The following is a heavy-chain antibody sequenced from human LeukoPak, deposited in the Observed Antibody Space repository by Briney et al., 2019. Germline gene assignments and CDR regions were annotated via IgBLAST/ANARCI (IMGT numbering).Heavy chain of an antibody. J-gene: IGHJ4*02. CDR3: ATWSGDYSFDF. CDR2: IHTSGST. D-gene: IGHD3-3*01. CDR1: GGSINSYY. V-gene: IGHV4-4*07. Sequence: SETLSLTCTVSGGSINSYYWSWIRHPAEKGLEWIGRIHTSGSTNSNPSLKSRVTMSVDTSKNQFSLRLSSVTAADTAVYYCATWSGDYSFDFWGQGTLVTVSS.